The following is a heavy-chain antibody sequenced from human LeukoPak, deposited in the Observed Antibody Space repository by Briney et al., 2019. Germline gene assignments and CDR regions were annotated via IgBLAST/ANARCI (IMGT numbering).Heavy chain of an antibody. Sequence: GASVKVSCKASGGTFSSYAISWVRQAPGQGLEWMGGIISIFGTANYAQKFQGRVTITADESTSTAHMELSSLRSEDTAVYYCARDKRYFAFDPWGQGTLVTVSS. D-gene: IGHD3-9*01. CDR1: GGTFSSYA. CDR2: IISIFGTA. V-gene: IGHV1-69*13. J-gene: IGHJ5*02. CDR3: ARDKRYFAFDP.